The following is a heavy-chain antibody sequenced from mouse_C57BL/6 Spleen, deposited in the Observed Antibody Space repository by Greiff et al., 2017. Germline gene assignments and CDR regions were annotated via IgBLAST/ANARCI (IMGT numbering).Heavy chain of an antibody. J-gene: IGHJ4*01. V-gene: IGHV5-17*01. CDR3: ANRGLYAMDY. CDR2: ISSGSSTI. Sequence: EVQRVESGGGLVKPGGSLKLSCAASGFTFSDYGMHWVRQAPEKGLEWVAYISSGSSTIYYADTVKGRFTISRDNAKNTRFLQLTSLRSEDTAMYYCANRGLYAMDYWGQGTSVTVSS. CDR1: GFTFSDYG. D-gene: IGHD3-1*01.